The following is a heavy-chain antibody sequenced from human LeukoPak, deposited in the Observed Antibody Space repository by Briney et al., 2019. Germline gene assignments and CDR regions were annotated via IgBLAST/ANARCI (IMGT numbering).Heavy chain of an antibody. Sequence: PGGSLRLSCAASGFTFSRNYMSWVRQAPGKGLEWVSGIYSGCSTYYAASVKGRFTISRDNSNNTLYLQMNSLRAEDSAVYYCARDRVNYYYSGRLYNWFDHWGQGTLVTVSS. CDR1: GFTFSRNY. V-gene: IGHV3-66*01. D-gene: IGHD3-10*01. CDR3: ARDRVNYYYSGRLYNWFDH. J-gene: IGHJ5*02. CDR2: IYSGCST.